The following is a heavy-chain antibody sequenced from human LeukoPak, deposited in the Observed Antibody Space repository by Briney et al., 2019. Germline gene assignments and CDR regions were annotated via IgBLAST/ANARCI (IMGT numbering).Heavy chain of an antibody. J-gene: IGHJ4*02. CDR1: GGSISSSSYY. Sequence: PSETLSLTCTVSGGSISSSSYYWGWIRQPPGKGLEWIGSIYYSGSTYYNPSLQSRVTMSVDTSKNQFSLNLSSVTAADTAVYYCAESNYDFFVYWGQGTLVTVSS. V-gene: IGHV4-39*01. CDR2: IYYSGST. CDR3: AESNYDFFVY. D-gene: IGHD3-16*01.